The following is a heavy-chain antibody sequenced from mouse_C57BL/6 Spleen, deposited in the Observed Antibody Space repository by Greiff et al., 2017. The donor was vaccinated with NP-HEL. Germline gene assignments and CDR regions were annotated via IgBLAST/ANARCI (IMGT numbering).Heavy chain of an antibody. Sequence: QVQLQQPGAELVKPGASVKMSCKASGYTFTSYWITWVKQRPGQGLEWIGDIYPGSGSTNYNEKFKSKATLTVDTSSSTAYMQLSSLTSEDSAVYYCARRVLGEYYFDYWGQGTTLTVSS. CDR3: ARRVLGEYYFDY. J-gene: IGHJ2*01. CDR2: IYPGSGST. V-gene: IGHV1-55*01. D-gene: IGHD4-1*01. CDR1: GYTFTSYW.